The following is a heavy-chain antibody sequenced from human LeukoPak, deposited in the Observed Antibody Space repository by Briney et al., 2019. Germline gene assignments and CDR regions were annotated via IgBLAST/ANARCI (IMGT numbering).Heavy chain of an antibody. CDR1: GYTFTGYD. CDR2: MNPDSGNT. CDR3: ARGKTDVYN. D-gene: IGHD1-14*01. J-gene: IGHJ4*02. V-gene: IGHV1-8*01. Sequence: GASVKVSCTASGYTFTGYDINWVRQATGQGLEWMGWMNPDSGNTGYAQKFQGRVTMTRNTSINTAYLVLSSLISEDTAVYYCARGKTDVYNWGQGTLVTVSS.